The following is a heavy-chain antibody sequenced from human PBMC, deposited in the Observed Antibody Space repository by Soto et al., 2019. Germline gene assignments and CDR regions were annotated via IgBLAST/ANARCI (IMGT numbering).Heavy chain of an antibody. Sequence: ASVKVSCKASGYAFSDHGISWVRQAPGQGLEWIGWISAYNGNTNYAQKFQGRVTVTTDASTATAYMEVRSLRAEDTAVYYCARDSGYGSGSSVNHYLDCWGRGTLVTVSS. D-gene: IGHD3-10*01. CDR3: ARDSGYGSGSSVNHYLDC. CDR2: ISAYNGNT. J-gene: IGHJ4*01. V-gene: IGHV1-18*04. CDR1: GYAFSDHG.